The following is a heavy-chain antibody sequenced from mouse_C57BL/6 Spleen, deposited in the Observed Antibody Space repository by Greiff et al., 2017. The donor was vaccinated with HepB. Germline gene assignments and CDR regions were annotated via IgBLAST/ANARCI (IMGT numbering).Heavy chain of an antibody. J-gene: IGHJ2*01. CDR2: ISSGGDYI. V-gene: IGHV5-9-1*02. D-gene: IGHD1-1*01. CDR3: TRAPLYGSSHGGDY. Sequence: EVQRVESGEGLVKPGGSLKLSCAASGFTFSSYAMSWVRQTPEKRLEWVAYISSGGDYIYYADTVKGRFTISRDNARNTLYLQMSSLKSEDTAMYYCTRAPLYGSSHGGDYWGQGTTLTVSS. CDR1: GFTFSSYA.